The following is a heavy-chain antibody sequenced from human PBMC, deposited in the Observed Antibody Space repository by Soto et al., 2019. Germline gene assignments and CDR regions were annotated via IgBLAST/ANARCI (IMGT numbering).Heavy chain of an antibody. Sequence: ASVKVSCKVSGYTLTELSMHWVRQAPGKGLEWMGGFDPEDGETIYAQKFQGRVTMTEDTFTDTAYMELSSLRSEDTALYYCATEGPYYDILTGYYYWGQGTLVTVSS. J-gene: IGHJ4*02. CDR3: ATEGPYYDILTGYYY. D-gene: IGHD3-9*01. CDR2: FDPEDGET. CDR1: GYTLTELS. V-gene: IGHV1-24*01.